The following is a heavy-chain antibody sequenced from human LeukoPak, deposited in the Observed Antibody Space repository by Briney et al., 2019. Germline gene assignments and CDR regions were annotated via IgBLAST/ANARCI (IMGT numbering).Heavy chain of an antibody. Sequence: GGPLRLSCAASGFTFSNAWMSWVRQAPGKGLEWVGRIKSKTDGGTTDYAAPVKGRFTISRDDSKNTLYLQMNSLKTEDTAVYYCTTDLYDYVWGSYRPTAYWGQGTLVTVSS. CDR2: IKSKTDGGTT. J-gene: IGHJ4*02. CDR3: TTDLYDYVWGSYRPTAY. CDR1: GFTFSNAW. V-gene: IGHV3-15*01. D-gene: IGHD3-16*02.